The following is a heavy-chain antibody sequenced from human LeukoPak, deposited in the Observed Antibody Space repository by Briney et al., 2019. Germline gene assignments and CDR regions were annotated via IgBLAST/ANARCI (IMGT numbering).Heavy chain of an antibody. V-gene: IGHV3-23*01. CDR3: AKDRITIFGVVIGNNWFDH. CDR2: ISGSGGST. CDR1: GFTFSSYA. J-gene: IGHJ5*02. D-gene: IGHD3-3*01. Sequence: GGSLRLSCAASGFTFSSYAMSWVRQAPGKGLEWVSAISGSGGSTYYADSVKGRFTISRDNSKNTLYLQMNSLRAEDTAVYYCAKDRITIFGVVIGNNWFDHWGQGTLVTVSS.